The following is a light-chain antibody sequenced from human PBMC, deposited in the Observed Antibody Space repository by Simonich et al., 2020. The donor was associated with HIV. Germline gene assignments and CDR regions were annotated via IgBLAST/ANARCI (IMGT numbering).Light chain of an antibody. V-gene: IGLV2-11*01. J-gene: IGLJ2*01. CDR1: SSDVGGYNY. CDR3: CAYAGSSTLV. Sequence: QSALTQPRSVSGSPGQSVTISCTGASSDVGGYNYVSWYQHHPGKAPKLMIYDVRQRPSGVPDRFSGSKSGNTASLTISGLQVEDEADYYCCAYAGSSTLVFGGGTKLTVL. CDR2: DVR.